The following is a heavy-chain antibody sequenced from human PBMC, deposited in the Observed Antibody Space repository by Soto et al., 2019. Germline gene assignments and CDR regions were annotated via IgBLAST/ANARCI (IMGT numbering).Heavy chain of an antibody. V-gene: IGHV3-48*01. CDR2: ISGTSSTI. CDR3: ARDRAEDY. CDR1: GFTFSGYS. J-gene: IGHJ4*02. Sequence: EVQLVESGGGLVQPGGSLRLSCAASGFTFSGYSLNWVRQAPGKGLEWVSYISGTSSTIYYADSVEGRFTISRDNAKNSLYLQMNSLRAEDTAVYYGARDRAEDYWGQGTLVTVSS.